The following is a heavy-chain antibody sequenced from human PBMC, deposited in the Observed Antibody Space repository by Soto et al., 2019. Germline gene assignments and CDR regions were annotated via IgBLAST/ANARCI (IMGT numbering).Heavy chain of an antibody. J-gene: IGHJ5*02. V-gene: IGHV3-21*01. Sequence: EVQLVESGGGLVKPGGSLRLSCAASGFTFSSYSMNWFRQAPGKGLEWVSCISSSSSNKYYADSVKGRFTISRDNAKNSLYLQMSSLRAEDTAVYYCARDRGSSGWYAGGWFDPWGQGTLVTVSS. CDR2: ISSSSSNK. D-gene: IGHD6-19*01. CDR3: ARDRGSSGWYAGGWFDP. CDR1: GFTFSSYS.